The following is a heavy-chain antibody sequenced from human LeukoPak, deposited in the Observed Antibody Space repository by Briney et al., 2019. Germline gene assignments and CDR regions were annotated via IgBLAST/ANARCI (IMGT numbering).Heavy chain of an antibody. J-gene: IGHJ4*02. Sequence: SETLSLTCTVSGGSISSGDYYWSWIRQPPGKGLEWIGYIYYSGSTYYNPSLKSRVTISVDTSKNQFSLKLSSVTAADTAVYYCARYYYDSSGYHYANYWGQGTLVTVSS. CDR3: ARYYYDSSGYHYANY. D-gene: IGHD3-22*01. V-gene: IGHV4-30-4*01. CDR2: IYYSGST. CDR1: GGSISSGDYY.